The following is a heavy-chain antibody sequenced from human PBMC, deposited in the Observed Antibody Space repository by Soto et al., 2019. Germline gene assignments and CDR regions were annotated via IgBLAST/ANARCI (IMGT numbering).Heavy chain of an antibody. Sequence: PGGSLSLSCAASGFPFSSYSMSWVRQAPGKGLEWVSAISGSGGSTYYADSVKGRFTISRDNSKNTLYLQMNSLRAEDTAVYYCATQGFLEWFHPLFWGQGTLVTVSS. CDR2: ISGSGGST. J-gene: IGHJ4*02. D-gene: IGHD3-3*01. V-gene: IGHV3-23*01. CDR3: ATQGFLEWFHPLF. CDR1: GFPFSSYS.